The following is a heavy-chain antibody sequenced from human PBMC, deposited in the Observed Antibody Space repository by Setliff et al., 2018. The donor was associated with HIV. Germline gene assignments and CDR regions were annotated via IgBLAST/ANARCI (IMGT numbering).Heavy chain of an antibody. J-gene: IGHJ6*02. CDR1: GGSLTSYY. CDR2: AFYSGTT. D-gene: IGHD4-17*01. V-gene: IGHV4-59*08. Sequence: PSETLSLTCIVSGGSLTSYYWSWIRQAPGKGLEWIGYAFYSGTTNYNPSLKSRVTISVETSKNQFSLKLSSVTAADTAVYYCARAPLSRLRSYYYYYGMDVWGQGTTVTVSS. CDR3: ARAPLSRLRSYYYYYGMDV.